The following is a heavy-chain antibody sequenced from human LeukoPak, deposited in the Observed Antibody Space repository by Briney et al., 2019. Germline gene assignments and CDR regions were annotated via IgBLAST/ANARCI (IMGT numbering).Heavy chain of an antibody. Sequence: PGGSLRLSCAASGFTVSTNYMSWVRQAPGKGLEWVSVLYSGGSTYYADSVKGRFTISRDNSKNTLYLQMNSLRPEDTAVYYCARVNPHLSAFDYWGQGTLVTVSS. D-gene: IGHD3-16*02. CDR3: ARVNPHLSAFDY. V-gene: IGHV3-53*01. CDR1: GFTVSTNY. J-gene: IGHJ4*02. CDR2: LYSGGST.